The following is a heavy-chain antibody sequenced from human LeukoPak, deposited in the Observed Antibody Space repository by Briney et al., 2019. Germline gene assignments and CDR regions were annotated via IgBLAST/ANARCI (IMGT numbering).Heavy chain of an antibody. D-gene: IGHD6-13*01. Sequence: AGGSLRLSCAASGFTFSSYEMNWVRQAPGKGLEWVSYISSSGNIIYYADSVKGRFTISRDNAKNSLYLQMNSLRAEDTAVYYCARVGYSGTWYLDYWGQGTLVTVSS. J-gene: IGHJ4*02. CDR1: GFTFSSYE. V-gene: IGHV3-48*03. CDR3: ARVGYSGTWYLDY. CDR2: ISSSGNII.